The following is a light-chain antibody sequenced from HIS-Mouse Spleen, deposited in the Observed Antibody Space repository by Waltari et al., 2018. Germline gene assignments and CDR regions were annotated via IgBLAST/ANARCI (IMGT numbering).Light chain of an antibody. V-gene: IGKV2-28*01. CDR3: MQALQTPFT. Sequence: DIVMTQSPLSMPVTPGEPASISCRSSQSLLHSNGYNDLDWYLPKPGQSPQLLIYLGSNRASGVPDRFSGSGSGTDFTLKISRVEAEDVGVYYCMQALQTPFTFGPGTKVDIK. CDR1: QSLLHSNGYND. J-gene: IGKJ3*01. CDR2: LGS.